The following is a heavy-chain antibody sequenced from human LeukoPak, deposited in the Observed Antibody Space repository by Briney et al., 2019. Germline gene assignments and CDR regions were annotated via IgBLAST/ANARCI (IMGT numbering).Heavy chain of an antibody. CDR2: ISSIRSSI. V-gene: IGHV3-48*03. D-gene: IGHD3-10*01. CDR1: GFTFSSYE. CDR3: STLRGVHLYGMDV. Sequence: GGSLRLSCAASGFTFSSYEMNWVRQAPGKGREWVSYISSIRSSIYYADSVKGRFTIARDNANNSLYPQMNSLRAEDTAVYYWSTLRGVHLYGMDVWGQGTTVTVSS. J-gene: IGHJ6*02.